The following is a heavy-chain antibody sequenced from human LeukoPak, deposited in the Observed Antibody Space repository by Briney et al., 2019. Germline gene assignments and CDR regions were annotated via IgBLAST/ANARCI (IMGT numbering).Heavy chain of an antibody. V-gene: IGHV3-23*01. D-gene: IGHD6-19*01. J-gene: IGHJ6*04. Sequence: PGGSLRLSCAASGFIFSSYAMSWVRQAPGKGLEWVSAISGSGGSTYYADSVKGRFTISRDNSKNALYLQMNSLRAEDTAVYYCAKVGYSSGWSSGYYYYYGMDVWGKGTTVTVSS. CDR1: GFIFSSYA. CDR2: ISGSGGST. CDR3: AKVGYSSGWSSGYYYYYGMDV.